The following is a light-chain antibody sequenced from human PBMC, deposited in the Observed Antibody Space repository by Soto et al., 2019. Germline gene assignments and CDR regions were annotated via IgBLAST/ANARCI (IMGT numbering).Light chain of an antibody. J-gene: IGLJ1*01. V-gene: IGLV2-23*02. CDR1: SSDVGNYNL. CDR2: EVN. CDR3: CSYTRSSTYV. Sequence: QSVLTQPASVSGSPGQSITISCTGTSSDVGNYNLVSWYQQHPGKAPKLMIYEVNKRPSGVSNRFSGSKSGNTASLTISGLQAEDEADYFCCSYTRSSTYVFRTGTKVTVL.